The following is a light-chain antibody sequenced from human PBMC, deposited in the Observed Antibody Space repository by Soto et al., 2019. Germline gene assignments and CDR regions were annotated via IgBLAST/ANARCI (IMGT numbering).Light chain of an antibody. CDR3: SAWDVSVSSHV. CDR1: TSNIGRNF. J-gene: IGLJ1*01. CDR2: MND. V-gene: IGLV1-47*01. Sequence: QSVLTQPPSASETPGQRVIMSCSGSTSNIGRNFVYWYQQVPGTPPKLLIYMNDQRPSGVPDRFSGSKSGTTASLAISGLRSEDEADYYCSAWDVSVSSHVFGTGTKLTVL.